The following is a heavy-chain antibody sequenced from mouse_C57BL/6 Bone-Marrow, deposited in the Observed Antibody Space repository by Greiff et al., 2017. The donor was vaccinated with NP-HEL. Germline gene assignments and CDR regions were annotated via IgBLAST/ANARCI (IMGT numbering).Heavy chain of an antibody. J-gene: IGHJ1*03. CDR3: AMDYYGSSYWYFDV. CDR1: GYTFTSYW. V-gene: IGHV1-74*01. CDR2: IHPSDSDT. Sequence: QVQLQQPGAELVKPGASVKVSCKASGYTFTSYWMHWVKQRPGQGLEWIGRIHPSDSDTNYNQKFKGKATLTVDKSSSTADMQLSSLTSEDSAVYYCAMDYYGSSYWYFDVWGTGTTVTVSS. D-gene: IGHD1-1*01.